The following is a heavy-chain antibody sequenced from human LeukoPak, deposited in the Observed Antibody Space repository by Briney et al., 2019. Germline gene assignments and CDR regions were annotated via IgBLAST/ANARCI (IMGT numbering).Heavy chain of an antibody. CDR3: ARTTSDYYLDY. D-gene: IGHD3-3*01. Sequence: ASVKVSCKASGYTFIGYYMHWVRQAPGQGLEWMGWINPNSGGTNYAQKFQGRVTMTRDTSISTAYMELSRLRSGDTAVYYCARTTSDYYLDYWGQGTLVTVSS. J-gene: IGHJ4*02. CDR1: GYTFIGYY. CDR2: INPNSGGT. V-gene: IGHV1-2*02.